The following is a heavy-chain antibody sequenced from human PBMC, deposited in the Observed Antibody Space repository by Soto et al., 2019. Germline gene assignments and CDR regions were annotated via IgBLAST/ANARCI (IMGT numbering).Heavy chain of an antibody. Sequence: GASVKVSCKTSGYTFTDYYTHWVRQAPGQGLEWMGWMNPKSGGAYFAQKFQGRVTLTRDTSIGTAYIEVNSLTSDDTAVYFCTRENIANSVGLYDAFDIWGQGTTVTVSS. J-gene: IGHJ3*02. CDR1: GYTFTDYY. CDR2: MNPKSGGA. V-gene: IGHV1-2*02. D-gene: IGHD2-15*01. CDR3: TRENIANSVGLYDAFDI.